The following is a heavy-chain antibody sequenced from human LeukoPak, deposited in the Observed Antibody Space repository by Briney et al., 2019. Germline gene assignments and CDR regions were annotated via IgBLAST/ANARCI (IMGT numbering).Heavy chain of an antibody. CDR3: ARGGASGGAPDYYYYMDV. J-gene: IGHJ6*03. CDR2: INSDGSIT. V-gene: IGHV3-74*01. D-gene: IGHD6-19*01. CDR1: GFTFSSYW. Sequence: GGSLRPSCAASGFTFSSYWMHWVRQTPGKGLVWVSRINSDGSITSYADSVKGRFTISRDNAKNTLYVQTNSLRVEDMAVYYCARGGASGGAPDYYYYMDVWGKGTTVTVSS.